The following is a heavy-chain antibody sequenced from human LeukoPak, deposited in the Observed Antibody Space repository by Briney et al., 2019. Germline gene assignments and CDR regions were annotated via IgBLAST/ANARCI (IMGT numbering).Heavy chain of an antibody. V-gene: IGHV1-69*04. CDR1: GGTFSSYA. CDR2: IIPILGIA. J-gene: IGHJ5*02. CDR3: ARGQRVPAAIYWLDP. D-gene: IGHD2-2*01. Sequence: SVKVSCKASGGTFSSYAISWVRQAPGQGLEWMGRIIPILGIANYAQKFQGRVTITADKSTSTAYMELSSLRSEDTAVYYCARGQRVPAAIYWLDPWGQGTLVTVSS.